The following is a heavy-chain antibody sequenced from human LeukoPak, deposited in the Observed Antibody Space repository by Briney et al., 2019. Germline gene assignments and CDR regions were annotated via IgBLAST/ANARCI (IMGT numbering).Heavy chain of an antibody. CDR1: GFIFSNYG. D-gene: IGHD3-3*01. V-gene: IGHV3-23*01. CDR2: ISASGSAT. J-gene: IGHJ4*02. CDR3: AKDLYLRDFRSGYFDY. Sequence: PWGSLRLSCAASGFIFSNYGMNWVRQAPGKGLEWVAAISASGSATSYADSVRGRFTISRDNSKSTTYLQMNSLRAEDTAVFYCAKDLYLRDFRSGYFDYWGQGIPVTVSS.